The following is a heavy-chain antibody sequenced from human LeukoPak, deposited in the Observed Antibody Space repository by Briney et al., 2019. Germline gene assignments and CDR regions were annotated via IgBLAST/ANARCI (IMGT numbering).Heavy chain of an antibody. CDR2: IIPIFGTA. J-gene: IGHJ6*03. Sequence: SSVTVSYKPSGGTFRSYAISWVRQAPGQGLEWMGGIIPIFGTANYPQKFQGRVTITADKPTSTAYMELSSLSSEETAVYYCARPMREWRNYYYMDVWGKGTTVTISS. CDR1: GGTFRSYA. CDR3: ARPMREWRNYYYMDV. D-gene: IGHD3-3*01. V-gene: IGHV1-69*06.